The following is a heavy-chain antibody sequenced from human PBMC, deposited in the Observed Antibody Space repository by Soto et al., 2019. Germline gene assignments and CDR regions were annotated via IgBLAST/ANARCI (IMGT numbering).Heavy chain of an antibody. CDR3: ARDKGGAALKGSGMDV. CDR1: GGSICRRDYY. V-gene: IGHV4-31*02. Sequence: QVQVQESGPGLVKPSQTLSLKCRVSGGSICRRDYYWSWIRQHPEKGLEWIGSIYYNGNTDYNPSLRGRPTMSLDTSMNEFSLKLTSVTAADTAVYYCARDKGGAALKGSGMDVWGQGTTVTVS. J-gene: IGHJ6*02. CDR2: IYYNGNT. D-gene: IGHD3-10*01.